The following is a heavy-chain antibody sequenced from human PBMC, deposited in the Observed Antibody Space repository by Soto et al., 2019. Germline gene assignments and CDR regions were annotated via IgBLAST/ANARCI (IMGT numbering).Heavy chain of an antibody. CDR3: ARRYFDWLLSGRSWFYP. V-gene: IGHV4-34*01. CDR2: INHSGIT. CDR1: GGSFSGYY. Sequence: QVQLQQWGAGLLKPSETLSLTCAVYGGSFSGYYWCWIRQPQGKGLELIGEINHSGITNYNPSLKRRVTISVDSSMNQFSRKLSSVTAADTAVYYCARRYFDWLLSGRSWFYPWGQGTLVTVSS. J-gene: IGHJ5*02. D-gene: IGHD3-9*01.